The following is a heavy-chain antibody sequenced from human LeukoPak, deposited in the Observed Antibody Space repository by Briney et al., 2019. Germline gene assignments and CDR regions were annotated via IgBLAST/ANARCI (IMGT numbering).Heavy chain of an antibody. V-gene: IGHV3-15*01. J-gene: IGHJ6*04. D-gene: IGHD3-10*01. Sequence: GGSLRLSCAASGFTFSNAWMSWVRQAPGKGLEWVGRIKSKTDGGTTDYAAPVKGRFTISRDDSKNTLYLQMNSLKTEDTAVYYCTTDPSASTMVRGVTYYYYYGMDVWGKGTAVTVSS. CDR1: GFTFSNAW. CDR2: IKSKTDGGTT. CDR3: TTDPSASTMVRGVTYYYYYGMDV.